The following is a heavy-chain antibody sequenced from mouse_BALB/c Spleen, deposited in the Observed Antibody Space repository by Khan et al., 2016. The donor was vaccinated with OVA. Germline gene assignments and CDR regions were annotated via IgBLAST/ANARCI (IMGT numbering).Heavy chain of an antibody. CDR2: INPHIGET. V-gene: IGHV1-20*02. CDR1: GYSFTGYF. J-gene: IGHJ2*01. Sequence: EVQLVESGPELVKPGASVKISCKAPGYSFTGYFMNWVMQSHGKSLEWIGRINPHIGETFYNQKFKGKATLTVDESSSTAHMELRSLASEDSAVYYCARKNGSDFDYWGQGTTLTVSS. D-gene: IGHD1-1*01. CDR3: ARKNGSDFDY.